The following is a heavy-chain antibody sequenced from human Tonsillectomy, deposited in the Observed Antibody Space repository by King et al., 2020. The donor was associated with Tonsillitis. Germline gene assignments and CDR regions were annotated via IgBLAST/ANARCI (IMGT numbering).Heavy chain of an antibody. J-gene: IGHJ4*02. CDR3: ARDHSYSGYPLYYFDY. V-gene: IGHV3-30-3*01. CDR1: GFTFSSYA. CDR2: ISYDGSNK. D-gene: IGHD3-22*01. Sequence: QVQLVESGGGVVQPGRSLRLSCAASGFTFSSYAVYWVRQAPGKGLEWVAVISYDGSNKYYADSVKGRFTISRDNSKNTLYLLMNSLRPEDTAVYYCARDHSYSGYPLYYFDYWGQGTLVTVSS.